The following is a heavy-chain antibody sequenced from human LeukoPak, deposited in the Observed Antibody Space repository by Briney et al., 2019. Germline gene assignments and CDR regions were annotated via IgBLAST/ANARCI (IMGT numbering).Heavy chain of an antibody. CDR1: GGSISSYY. J-gene: IGHJ4*02. CDR3: ARGSGWYFY. Sequence: SKTLSLTCNVSGGSISSYYWSWIRQPPGKGLGWIGYIYTSGSTNYNPSLKSRVTISADTSKNRLSLKLSSVTAADTAVYYCARGSGWYFYWGRGTLVTVSS. CDR2: IYTSGST. V-gene: IGHV4-4*09. D-gene: IGHD6-19*01.